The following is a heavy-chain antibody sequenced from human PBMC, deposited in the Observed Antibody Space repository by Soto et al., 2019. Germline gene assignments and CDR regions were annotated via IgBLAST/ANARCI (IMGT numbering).Heavy chain of an antibody. V-gene: IGHV4-61*01. CDR1: GGSVSSGSYY. Sequence: KPSETLSLTCTVSGGSVSSGSYYWSWIRHPPGKGLEWIGYIYYSGSTNYNPSLKSRVTISIDTSKNQFSLKLSSVTAADTAVYYCARSVGEATRALGYWGQGTLVTVSS. CDR2: IYYSGST. CDR3: ARSVGEATRALGY. J-gene: IGHJ4*02. D-gene: IGHD1-1*01.